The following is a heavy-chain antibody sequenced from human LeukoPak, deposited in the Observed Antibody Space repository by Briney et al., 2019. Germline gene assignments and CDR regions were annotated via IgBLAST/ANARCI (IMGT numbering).Heavy chain of an antibody. CDR3: VRYFYDSSGSSSDAFDI. D-gene: IGHD3-22*01. CDR1: GYTFTGYY. J-gene: IGHJ3*02. V-gene: IGHV1-2*02. Sequence: ASVKVSCKTSGYTFTGYYMHWVRQAPGQGLEWMAWINPNSGGTNYAQRFQGRVTMTRDTSMSTAYMELSRLRSDDSVVYYCVRYFYDSSGSSSDAFDIWGQGTMVTVSS. CDR2: INPNSGGT.